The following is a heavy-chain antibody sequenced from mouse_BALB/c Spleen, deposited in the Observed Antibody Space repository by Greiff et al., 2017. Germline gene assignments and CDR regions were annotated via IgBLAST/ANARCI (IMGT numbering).Heavy chain of an antibody. Sequence: VQLQQSGAELVRPGASVTLSCKASGYTFTDYEMHWVKKTPVHGLEWIGAIDPETGGTAYNQKFKGKATLTADKSSSTAYMELRSLTSEDSAVYYCTRKYGNGYWGQGTLVTVSA. CDR1: GYTFTDYE. V-gene: IGHV1-15*01. CDR2: IDPETGGT. J-gene: IGHJ3*01. D-gene: IGHD2-10*02. CDR3: TRKYGNGY.